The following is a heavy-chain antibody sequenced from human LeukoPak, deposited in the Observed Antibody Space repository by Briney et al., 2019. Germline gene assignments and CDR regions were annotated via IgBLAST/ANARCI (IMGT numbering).Heavy chain of an antibody. CDR3: ARDSDSGRYYAGFDY. CDR2: INHSGST. J-gene: IGHJ4*02. Sequence: SETLSLTCAVYGGSFSGYYWSWIRQPPGKGLEWIGEINHSGSTNYNPSLKSRVTISVDTSKNQFSLKLSSVTAADTAVYYCARDSDSGRYYAGFDYWGQGTLVTVSS. V-gene: IGHV4-34*01. D-gene: IGHD1-26*01. CDR1: GGSFSGYY.